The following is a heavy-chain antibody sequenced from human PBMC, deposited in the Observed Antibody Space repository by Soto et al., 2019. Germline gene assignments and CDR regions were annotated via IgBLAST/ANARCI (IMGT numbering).Heavy chain of an antibody. Sequence: ASVKVSCKASGYTFTSYGISWVRQAPGQGLEWMGWISAYNGNTNYAQKLQGRVTMTTDTSTSTAYMELRSLRSDDTAVYYCAACRYCSSTSCYGSFDIWGQGTMVTVSS. J-gene: IGHJ3*02. CDR3: AACRYCSSTSCYGSFDI. CDR1: GYTFTSYG. D-gene: IGHD2-2*01. V-gene: IGHV1-18*01. CDR2: ISAYNGNT.